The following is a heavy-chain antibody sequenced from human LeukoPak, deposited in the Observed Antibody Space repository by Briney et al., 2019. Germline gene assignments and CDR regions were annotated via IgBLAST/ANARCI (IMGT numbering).Heavy chain of an antibody. CDR2: ISAYNGNT. J-gene: IGHJ4*02. Sequence: ASVKVSCKASGYTFTSYGISWVRQAPGQGLEWMGWISAYNGNTTYAQKLQGRVTMTPDTSTSTAYMELRSLRSDDTAVYYCARDVPVVPAATSSDYWGQGTLVTVSS. V-gene: IGHV1-18*04. CDR3: ARDVPVVPAATSSDY. CDR1: GYTFTSYG. D-gene: IGHD2-2*01.